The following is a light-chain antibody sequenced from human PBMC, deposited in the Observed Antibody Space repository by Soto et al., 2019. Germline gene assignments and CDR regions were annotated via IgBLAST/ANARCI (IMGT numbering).Light chain of an antibody. CDR3: CSYAGSSTYV. CDR2: EGS. CDR1: SSDVGSYNL. V-gene: IGLV2-23*01. Sequence: QSALTQPASVSGSPVQSSTLSCTGTSSDVGSYNLVSWYQQHPGKAPKLMIYEGSKRPSGVSNRFSGSKSGNTASLTISGLQAEDEADYYCCSYAGSSTYVFGTGTKVTVL. J-gene: IGLJ1*01.